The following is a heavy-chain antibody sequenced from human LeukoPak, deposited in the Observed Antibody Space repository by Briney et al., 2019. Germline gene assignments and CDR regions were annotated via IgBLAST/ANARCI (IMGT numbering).Heavy chain of an antibody. D-gene: IGHD3-10*01. CDR3: ARDRIYYGSGSRFDY. CDR2: IRYDGSNK. J-gene: IGHJ4*02. CDR1: GFTFSSYG. V-gene: IGHV3-30*02. Sequence: GGSLRLSCAASGFTFSSYGMHWVRQAPGKGLEWVAFIRYDGSNKYYADSVKGRFTISRDNSKNTLYLQMNCVRAEDTAVYYCARDRIYYGSGSRFDYWGQGTLVTVSS.